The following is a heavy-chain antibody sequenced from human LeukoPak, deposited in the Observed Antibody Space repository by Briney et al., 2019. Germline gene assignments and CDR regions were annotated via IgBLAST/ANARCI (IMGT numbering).Heavy chain of an antibody. CDR3: ARGPLGAYCSGGSCAGDY. Sequence: ASVKVSCKASVYTFTGYYMHWVRQAPGQGLEWMGRINPNSGGTNYAQKFQGRVTMTRDTSISTAYMELSRLRSDDTAVYYCARGPLGAYCSGGSCAGDYWGQGTLVTVSS. CDR2: INPNSGGT. J-gene: IGHJ4*02. V-gene: IGHV1-2*06. D-gene: IGHD2-15*01. CDR1: VYTFTGYY.